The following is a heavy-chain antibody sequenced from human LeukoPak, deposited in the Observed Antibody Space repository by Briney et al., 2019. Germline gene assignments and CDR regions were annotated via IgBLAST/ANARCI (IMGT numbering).Heavy chain of an antibody. J-gene: IGHJ3*02. V-gene: IGHV4-4*07. D-gene: IGHD3-22*01. Sequence: SETLSLTCTVSGVPISSYYWSWIRQPAGKGLEWIGRIYSPGTNYNYNPSVKSRVTISIDTSKNQFSLKLTSVTAADTAVYYCARGIGTSYDSSRDAFDIWGQGTMVTVSS. CDR3: ARGIGTSYDSSRDAFDI. CDR2: IYSPGTNY. CDR1: GVPISSYY.